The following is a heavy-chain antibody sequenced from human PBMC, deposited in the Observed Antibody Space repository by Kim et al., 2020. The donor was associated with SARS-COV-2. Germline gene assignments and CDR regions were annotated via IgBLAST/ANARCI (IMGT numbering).Heavy chain of an antibody. V-gene: IGHV3-21*01. D-gene: IGHD6-19*01. CDR1: GFTFSSYS. CDR3: ASPSSGWFPRRFDY. CDR2: ISSSSSYI. Sequence: GGSLRLSCAASGFTFSSYSMNWVRQAPGKGLEWVSSISSSSSYIYYADSVKGRFTISRDNAKNSLYLQMNSLRAEDTAVYYCASPSSGWFPRRFDYWGQGTLVTVSS. J-gene: IGHJ4*02.